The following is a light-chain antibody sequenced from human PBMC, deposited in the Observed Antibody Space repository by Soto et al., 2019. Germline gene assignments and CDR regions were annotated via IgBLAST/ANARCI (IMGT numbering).Light chain of an antibody. CDR2: VNSDGSH. J-gene: IGLJ2*01. CDR1: SGLSDYT. Sequence: QPVLTQSPSASASLGGSVKLTCSLSSGLSDYTIAWHQQQPEKGPRFLMRVNSDGSHIKGDEIPDRSSGSSSGTERYLTISSLQSEDEGDYYCQTWGTGARIFGGGTKLTVL. CDR3: QTWGTGARI. V-gene: IGLV4-69*01.